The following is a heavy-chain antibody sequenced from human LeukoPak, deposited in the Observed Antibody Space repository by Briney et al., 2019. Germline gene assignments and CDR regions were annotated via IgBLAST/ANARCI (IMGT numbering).Heavy chain of an antibody. CDR1: GFTFSSHG. Sequence: QPGRSRRLSCAASGFTFSSHGMHWVRQAPGKGLEWVAVIWDDGSNKYYADSVKGRFTISRDNSKNTLYLQMNSLRAEDAAVYYCARDGTGSNSGWYIHWGQGALVTVSS. D-gene: IGHD6-19*01. V-gene: IGHV3-33*01. CDR2: IWDDGSNK. CDR3: ARDGTGSNSGWYIH. J-gene: IGHJ4*02.